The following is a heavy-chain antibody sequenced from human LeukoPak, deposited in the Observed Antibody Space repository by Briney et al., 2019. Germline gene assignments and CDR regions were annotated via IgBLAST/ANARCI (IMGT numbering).Heavy chain of an antibody. Sequence: SVKVSCKASGGTFSNYAISWVRQAPGQGLEWMGGIITNYGTTNYAQKFQGRVTITADESTSTAYMELSSLRSEDTAVYYCARAGERWLQFFDYWGQGTLVTVSS. J-gene: IGHJ4*02. CDR3: ARAGERWLQFFDY. CDR2: IITNYGTT. CDR1: GGTFSNYA. D-gene: IGHD5-24*01. V-gene: IGHV1-69*01.